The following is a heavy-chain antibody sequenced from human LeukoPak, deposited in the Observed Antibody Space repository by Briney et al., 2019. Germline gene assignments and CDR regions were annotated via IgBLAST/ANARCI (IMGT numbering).Heavy chain of an antibody. Sequence: SETLSLTCTVSGGSISSYYWSWIRQPPGKGLEWIGYIYYSGSTNYNPSLKSRVTISVDTSKNQFSLKLSSVTAADTAVYYCARDRVDGGYCSSTSCKRPYHYYYMDVWGKGTTVTVSS. CDR1: GGSISSYY. CDR3: ARDRVDGGYCSSTSCKRPYHYYYMDV. CDR2: IYYSGST. D-gene: IGHD2-2*01. V-gene: IGHV4-59*01. J-gene: IGHJ6*03.